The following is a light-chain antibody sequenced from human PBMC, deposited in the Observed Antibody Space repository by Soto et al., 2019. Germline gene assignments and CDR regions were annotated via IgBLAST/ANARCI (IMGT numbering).Light chain of an antibody. V-gene: IGKV3-15*01. Sequence: EIVMTHSPATLSVSPCERATLSSRASRTVTTNLAWYHQKPGQAPRLLIYGASIRATGIPARFSGSGSGTEFTLTISSLQSEDFAVYYCQQHHEWPATFGQGTKVDIK. CDR3: QQHHEWPAT. J-gene: IGKJ1*01. CDR1: RTVTTN. CDR2: GAS.